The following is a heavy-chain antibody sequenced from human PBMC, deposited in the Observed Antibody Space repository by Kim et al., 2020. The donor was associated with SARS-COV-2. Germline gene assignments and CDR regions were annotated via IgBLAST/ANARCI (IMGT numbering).Heavy chain of an antibody. D-gene: IGHD3-22*01. CDR2: ISANGDSK. Sequence: GGSLRLSCAASGFAFRDYYMSWIRQAPGKRLEWVSYISANGDSKDYADSVRGRFIISRDNAKTALFLHMNSLRAEDTALYYCVRDINILSSGLSPDAFD. CDR3: VRDINILSSGLSPDAFD. V-gene: IGHV3-11*01. CDR1: GFAFRDYY. J-gene: IGHJ3*02.